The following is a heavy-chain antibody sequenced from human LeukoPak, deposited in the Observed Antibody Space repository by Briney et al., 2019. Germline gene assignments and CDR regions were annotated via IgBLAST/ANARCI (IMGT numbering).Heavy chain of an antibody. CDR3: ARGIYSSGWYWLDP. J-gene: IGHJ5*02. V-gene: IGHV4-4*07. CDR2: IYTSGGT. CDR1: GVSISSYY. Sequence: SETLSLTCTVSGVSISSYYWSWIRLAAGKGLEWIGRIYTSGGTNYNPSLKSRVTMSVDTSKNQFSLNLSSVTPADTAVYYCARGIYSSGWYWLDPWGQGILVAVSS. D-gene: IGHD6-19*01.